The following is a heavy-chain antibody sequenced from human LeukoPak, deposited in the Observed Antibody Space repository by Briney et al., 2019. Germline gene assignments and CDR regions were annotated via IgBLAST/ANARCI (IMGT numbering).Heavy chain of an antibody. J-gene: IGHJ1*01. D-gene: IGHD4-23*01. CDR1: GGSISSYY. CDR3: ARDLHGGNSGLGY. Sequence: SETLSLTCTVSGGSISSYYWSWIRQPPGKGLEWLGYIHYSGFSNYNPSLKSRVTISVDTSKNQFSLKLSFVTAADTAVYYCARDLHGGNSGLGYWGQGTLVTVSS. CDR2: IHYSGFS. V-gene: IGHV4-59*01.